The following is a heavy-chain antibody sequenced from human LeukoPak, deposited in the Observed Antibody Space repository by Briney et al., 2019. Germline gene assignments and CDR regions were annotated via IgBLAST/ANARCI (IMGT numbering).Heavy chain of an antibody. CDR2: ISAYNGNT. D-gene: IGHD2-2*01. CDR3: ARGYCSSTSCYLEPFDP. J-gene: IGHJ5*02. V-gene: IGHV1-18*01. CDR1: GYTFTSYG. Sequence: ASVKVSCKASGYTFTSYGISWVRQAPGQGREWMGWISAYNGNTNYAQKLQGRVTMTTDTSTSTAYMELRSLRSDDTAVYYCARGYCSSTSCYLEPFDPWGQGTLVTVSS.